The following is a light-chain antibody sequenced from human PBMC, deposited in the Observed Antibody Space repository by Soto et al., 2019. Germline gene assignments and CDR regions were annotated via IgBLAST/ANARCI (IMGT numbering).Light chain of an antibody. J-gene: IGLJ2*01. V-gene: IGLV7-46*01. Sequence: QAVVTQEPSLTVSPGGTVTLTCGSSTGAVTSGHYPYWFQQKPGQAPRTLIYDTSNKHSWTPARFSGSLLGGKAALTLSGAQHEDEAEYYCLLSYSGARSRVFGGGTKLTVL. CDR2: DTS. CDR1: TGAVTSGHY. CDR3: LLSYSGARSRV.